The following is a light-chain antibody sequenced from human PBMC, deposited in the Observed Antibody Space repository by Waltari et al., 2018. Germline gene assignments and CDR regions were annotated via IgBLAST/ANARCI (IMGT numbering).Light chain of an antibody. V-gene: IGKV3-20*01. J-gene: IGKJ2*01. CDR2: GAS. CDR1: QSITKRY. CDR3: QQYGSSVMYT. Sequence: VLTQSPGTLSLSPGERATLSCRASQSITKRYFAWYQQKPGQAPSLLIYGASSRAAGIPDRFSGSGSGTDFTLTISGLEPEDSAVYYCQQYGSSVMYTFGQGTKLEIK.